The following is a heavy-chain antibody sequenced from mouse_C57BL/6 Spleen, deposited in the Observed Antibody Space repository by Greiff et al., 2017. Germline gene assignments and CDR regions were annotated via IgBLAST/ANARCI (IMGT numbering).Heavy chain of an antibody. Sequence: QVQLQQPGAELVRPGTSVKLSCKASGYTFTSYWMHWVKQRPGQGLEWIGVIDPSDSYTNYNQKFKGKATLTVDTSSRTAYMQLSSLTSEDSAVYYCARSGITTVVATRFDYWGQGTTLTVSS. CDR2: IDPSDSYT. J-gene: IGHJ2*01. D-gene: IGHD1-1*01. V-gene: IGHV1-59*01. CDR1: GYTFTSYW. CDR3: ARSGITTVVATRFDY.